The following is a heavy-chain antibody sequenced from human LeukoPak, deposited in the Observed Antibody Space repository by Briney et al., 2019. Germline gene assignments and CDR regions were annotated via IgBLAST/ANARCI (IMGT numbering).Heavy chain of an antibody. Sequence: GESLKISCKGSGYSFTIYWIGWVRQMPGKGLEWMGIIYPGDSDTRYSPSFQGQVTISADKSISTAYLQWSSLKASDTAMYYCATVTGVTATGDAFDIWGQGTMVTVSS. CDR2: IYPGDSDT. D-gene: IGHD2-21*02. CDR1: GYSFTIYW. V-gene: IGHV5-51*01. CDR3: ATVTGVTATGDAFDI. J-gene: IGHJ3*02.